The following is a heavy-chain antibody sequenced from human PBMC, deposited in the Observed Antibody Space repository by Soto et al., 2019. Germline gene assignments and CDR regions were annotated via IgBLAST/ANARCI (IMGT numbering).Heavy chain of an antibody. V-gene: IGHV3-33*06. D-gene: IGHD5-18*01. CDR3: AKYSSQYYFDY. Sequence: GGSLRLSCAASGFTFSSYGMHWVRQAPGKGLEWVAVIWYDGSNKYYADSVKGRFTISRDSSKNTLYLQMNSLRAEDTAVYYCAKYSSQYYFDYWGQATLVTV. J-gene: IGHJ4*02. CDR2: IWYDGSNK. CDR1: GFTFSSYG.